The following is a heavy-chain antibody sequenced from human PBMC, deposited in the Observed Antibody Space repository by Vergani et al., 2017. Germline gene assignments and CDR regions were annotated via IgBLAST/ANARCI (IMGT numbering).Heavy chain of an antibody. CDR1: GGSIRSSSHF. CDR3: ARHDSGHYDAAYYGLDV. J-gene: IGHJ6*02. CDR2: IYYTGSA. Sequence: QLQLHKSGPGLVKPSETLSLTCTLSGGSIRSSSHFWGWLRQTPGKGLEWIGSIYYTGSAYYNPSLKSRVSISVDASKNQFSLKLSSVTAADSAVYYCARHDSGHYDAAYYGLDVWGQGTTVTVSS. D-gene: IGHD3-16*01. V-gene: IGHV4-39*01.